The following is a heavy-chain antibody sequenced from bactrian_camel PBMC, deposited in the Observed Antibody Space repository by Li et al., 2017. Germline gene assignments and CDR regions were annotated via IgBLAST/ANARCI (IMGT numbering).Heavy chain of an antibody. V-gene: IGHV3S40*01. CDR1: YTRRPNY. D-gene: IGHD7*01. Sequence: VQLVESGGGSVQAGGSLRLSCTYTRRPNYVTWFRQGPGNGREGVASIYTGGGDGYYADAVKGRFTISHDNAKKTAYLQMNTLKPEDTARYYCAADAAVSGGTCRYRGYNYWGQGTQVTV. CDR3: AADAAVSGGTCRYRGYNY. J-gene: IGHJ4*01. CDR2: IYTGGGDG.